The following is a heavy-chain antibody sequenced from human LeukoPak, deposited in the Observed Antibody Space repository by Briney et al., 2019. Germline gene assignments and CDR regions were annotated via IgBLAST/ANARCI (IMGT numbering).Heavy chain of an antibody. V-gene: IGHV4-61*01. CDR2: IYYSGST. D-gene: IGHD4-23*01. CDR3: ATYPYGGDYGSYYFDY. CDR1: GGSVSSGSFY. Sequence: SETLSLTCTVSGGSVSSGSFYWNWIRQPPGKGLEWIGYIYYSGSTSYNPSLKSRVTISVDTSKNQFSLKLSSVTAADTAVYYCATYPYGGDYGSYYFDYWGQGTLVTVSS. J-gene: IGHJ4*02.